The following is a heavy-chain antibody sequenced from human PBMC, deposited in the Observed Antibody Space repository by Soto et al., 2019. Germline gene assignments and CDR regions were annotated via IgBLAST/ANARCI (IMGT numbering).Heavy chain of an antibody. CDR1: GFTFSYAW. J-gene: IGHJ6*02. CDR3: TTDFPTTLDYPDSSGPYAYGIDV. Sequence: PGGSLRLSCAASGFTFSYAWMSGVRQAPGKGLEWIGRIKSKTYVGTPDYAAPVKGRVTISTDDSRKTLFLQMNTLTIEDTAIYYCTTDFPTTLDYPDSSGPYAYGIDVWGQGTTVTVSS. CDR2: IKSKTYVGTP. V-gene: IGHV3-15*01. D-gene: IGHD3-22*01.